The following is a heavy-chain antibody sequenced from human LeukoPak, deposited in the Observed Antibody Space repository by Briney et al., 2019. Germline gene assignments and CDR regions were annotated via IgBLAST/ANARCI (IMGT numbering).Heavy chain of an antibody. D-gene: IGHD3-22*01. CDR1: GRSISSYY. V-gene: IGHV4-4*09. Sequence: SETLSLTCTVSGRSISSYYWSWIRQPPGKGLEWIGYIYTSGSTNYNPSLKSRVTISVDTSKNQFSLKLSSVTAADTAVYYCARGVDYYDSSGYYFAWFDPWGQGTLVTVSS. CDR3: ARGVDYYDSSGYYFAWFDP. J-gene: IGHJ5*02. CDR2: IYTSGST.